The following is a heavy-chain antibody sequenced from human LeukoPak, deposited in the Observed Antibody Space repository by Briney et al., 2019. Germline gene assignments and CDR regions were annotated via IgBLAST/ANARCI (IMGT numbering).Heavy chain of an antibody. J-gene: IGHJ4*02. V-gene: IGHV3-23*01. D-gene: IGHD3-22*01. CDR2: ISASGST. CDR1: GFTFSSYA. CDR3: AKARLYYYEGSGYSYFDH. Sequence: TGGSLRLSCAASGFTFSSYAMSWVRQAPGKGLEWVSAISASGSTYYADSVKGRFTISRDNSKNTLYLQMNSLRVEDTAVYHCAKARLYYYEGSGYSYFDHWGQGTLVTVSS.